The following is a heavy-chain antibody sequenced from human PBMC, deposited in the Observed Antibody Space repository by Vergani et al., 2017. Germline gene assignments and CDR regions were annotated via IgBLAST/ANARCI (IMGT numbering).Heavy chain of an antibody. D-gene: IGHD3-10*01. CDR3: ARARGYYGSGSYSYFDY. V-gene: IGHV1-69*02. CDR2: IIPSLGIA. Sequence: QVQLVQSGAEVKKPGSSVKVSCKASGGTFSSYTISWVRQAPGQGLEWMGRIIPSLGIANYAQKFQGRVTITADKSTSTAYMELSSLRSEDTAVYYCARARGYYGSGSYSYFDYWGQGTLVTVSS. CDR1: GGTFSSYT. J-gene: IGHJ4*02.